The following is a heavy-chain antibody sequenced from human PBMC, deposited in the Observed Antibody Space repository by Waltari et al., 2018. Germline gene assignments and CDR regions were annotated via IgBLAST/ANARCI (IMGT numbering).Heavy chain of an antibody. J-gene: IGHJ4*02. CDR3: ARDNGDSSVDY. V-gene: IGHV4-31*03. CDR1: GGYISSGGYY. D-gene: IGHD3-22*01. Sequence: QVQLQESGPGLVKPSQTLSLTCTVSGGYISSGGYYWSWIRQPPGKGLEWMGYIYYSGTTYYNPSLKSRITISVDTSKNLFSLKLSSVTSSDTAVYYCARDNGDSSVDYWGQGTLVTVSS. CDR2: IYYSGTT.